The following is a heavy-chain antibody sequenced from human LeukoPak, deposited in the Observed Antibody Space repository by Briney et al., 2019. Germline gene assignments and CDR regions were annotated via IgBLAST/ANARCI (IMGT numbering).Heavy chain of an antibody. J-gene: IGHJ6*03. CDR1: GFTFSGYA. Sequence: PGGSLRLSCAASGFTFSGYAMSWVRQAPGKGLEWVSAISGSGGSTYYADSVKGRFTISRDNSKNTLYLQMNSLRAEDTAVYYCAKYRVVYYYYYMDVWGKGTTVTVSS. V-gene: IGHV3-23*01. CDR3: AKYRVVYYYYYMDV. D-gene: IGHD2-15*01. CDR2: ISGSGGST.